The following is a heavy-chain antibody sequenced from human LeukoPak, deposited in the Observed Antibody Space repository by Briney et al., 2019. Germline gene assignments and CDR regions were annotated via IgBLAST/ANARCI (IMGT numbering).Heavy chain of an antibody. CDR1: GFTFSNYW. D-gene: IGHD5-18*01. V-gene: IGHV3-48*01. J-gene: IGHJ4*02. CDR3: ARALGYSYGYAVDY. Sequence: GGSLRLSCAASGFTFSNYWMTWVRRAPGKGLEWLSYISSSSGTIYYADSVKGRFTISGDNAKNSLYLQMNSLRAEDTAVYYCARALGYSYGYAVDYWGQGTLVTVSS. CDR2: ISSSSGTI.